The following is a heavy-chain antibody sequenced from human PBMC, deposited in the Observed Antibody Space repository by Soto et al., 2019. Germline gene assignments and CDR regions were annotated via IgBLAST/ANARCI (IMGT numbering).Heavy chain of an antibody. CDR3: VRGIPFQYSNNWLHWYFDL. CDR1: GFVYSTYA. CDR2: IWNDGSKK. J-gene: IGHJ2*01. V-gene: IGHV3-33*01. D-gene: IGHD1-1*01. Sequence: PGGSLRLSCAASGFVYSTYAMHWVRLSPGKGLEWVALIWNDGSKKYYVDSVKGRFTISRDNSQNTLNLQMDSLRAEDTAVYFCVRGIPFQYSNNWLHWYFDLWGRGPRSPSPQ.